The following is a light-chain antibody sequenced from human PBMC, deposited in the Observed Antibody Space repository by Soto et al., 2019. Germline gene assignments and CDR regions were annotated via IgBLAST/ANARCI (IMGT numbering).Light chain of an antibody. CDR2: GAS. V-gene: IGKV3-20*01. CDR3: QQYGSSPRT. Sequence: EIVLTQSPGTLSMSPGERATLSCRASQSISSNYLAWYQEKPGQAPRLLIYGASSSATGIPDRFSGSGSGTDFILTITRLEAEDFAVYYCQQYGSSPRTFGQGTKVEFK. J-gene: IGKJ1*01. CDR1: QSISSNY.